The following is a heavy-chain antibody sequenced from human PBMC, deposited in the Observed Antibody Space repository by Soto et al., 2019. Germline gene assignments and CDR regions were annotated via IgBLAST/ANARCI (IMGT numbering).Heavy chain of an antibody. D-gene: IGHD6-19*01. CDR3: ARSIAVAGLDS. CDR2: ISNDGSKK. V-gene: IGHV3-30-3*01. CDR1: GFTFSTYA. Sequence: QVHLVESGGGVVQPGRSLRLSCVASGFTFSTYAIHWVRQAPGKGLDWVAVISNDGSKKYFVDSVKGRFTISRDNSNNTVYRQMNSLRAEDNSLYYCARSIAVAGLDSWGQGTLVTVSS. J-gene: IGHJ4*02.